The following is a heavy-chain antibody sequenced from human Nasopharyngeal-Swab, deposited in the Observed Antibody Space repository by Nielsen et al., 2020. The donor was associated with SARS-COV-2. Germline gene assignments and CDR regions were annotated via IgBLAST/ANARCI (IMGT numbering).Heavy chain of an antibody. CDR3: AKSSSTPYGMDV. CDR2: ISGSGGST. CDR1: GFTFSSYA. V-gene: IGHV3-23*01. Sequence: GESLNISCAATGFTFSSYAMSWVRQAPGKGLEWVSAISGSGGSTYYADSVKGRFTISRDNSKNTLCLQMNSLRAEDTAVYYCAKSSSTPYGMDVWGQGTTVTVSS. J-gene: IGHJ6*02.